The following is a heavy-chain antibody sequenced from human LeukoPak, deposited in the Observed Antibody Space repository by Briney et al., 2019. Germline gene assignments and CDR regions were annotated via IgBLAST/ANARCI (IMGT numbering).Heavy chain of an antibody. V-gene: IGHV4-34*01. Sequence: SETLSLTCAVYGGSFSGYYWSWIRQPPGKGLEWIGEINHSGSTNYNPSLKSRVTISVDTSKNQFSLKLSSATAADTAVYYCARGTDIVGAIRDYYYYGMDVWGQGTTVTVSS. D-gene: IGHD1-26*01. CDR1: GGSFSGYY. J-gene: IGHJ6*02. CDR2: INHSGST. CDR3: ARGTDIVGAIRDYYYYGMDV.